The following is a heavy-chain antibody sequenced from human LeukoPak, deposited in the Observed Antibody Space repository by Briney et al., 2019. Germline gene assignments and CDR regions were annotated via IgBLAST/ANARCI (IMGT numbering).Heavy chain of an antibody. CDR1: GYPISSGYY. CDR3: AREDGSGSFDY. Sequence: PSETLSLTCAVSGYPISSGYYWGWIRQPPGKGLEWTGSIYHSGSTYYNPSLKSRVTISVDTSKNQFSLKLSSVTAADTAVYYCAREDGSGSFDYWGQGTLVTVSS. D-gene: IGHD3-10*01. J-gene: IGHJ4*02. V-gene: IGHV4-38-2*02. CDR2: IYHSGST.